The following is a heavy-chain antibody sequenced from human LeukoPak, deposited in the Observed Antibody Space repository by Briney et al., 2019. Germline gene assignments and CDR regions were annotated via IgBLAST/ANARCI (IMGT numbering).Heavy chain of an antibody. CDR1: GGSINNYY. Sequence: SETLSLTCIVSGGSINNYYWSWIRQPPGKGLEWIGYIYYSGSTNYNPSLKSRVTILVDTSKNQFSLKLSSVTAADTAVYYCARDCNGVCPYAFDIWGQGTMVTVSS. D-gene: IGHD2-8*01. J-gene: IGHJ3*02. CDR2: IYYSGST. V-gene: IGHV4-59*01. CDR3: ARDCNGVCPYAFDI.